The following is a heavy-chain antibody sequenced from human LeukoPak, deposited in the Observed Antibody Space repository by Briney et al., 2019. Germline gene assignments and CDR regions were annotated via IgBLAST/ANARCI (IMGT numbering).Heavy chain of an antibody. CDR2: IYYSGST. CDR3: ARFTRFLDL. D-gene: IGHD3-3*01. V-gene: IGHV4-39*07. Sequence: SETLSLTCTVSGGSISSSSYYWGWIRQPPGKGLEWIGSIYYSGSTYYNPSLKSRVTISVDTSRNQFSLTLSSVTAADTAIYYCARFTRFLDLWGQGTLISVSS. J-gene: IGHJ5*02. CDR1: GGSISSSSYY.